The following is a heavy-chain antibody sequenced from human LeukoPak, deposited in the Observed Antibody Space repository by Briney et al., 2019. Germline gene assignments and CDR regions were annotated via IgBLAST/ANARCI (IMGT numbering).Heavy chain of an antibody. V-gene: IGHV1-69*06. D-gene: IGHD6-19*01. CDR3: ARGKISYSSGWYYYFDY. CDR1: GGTFSSYA. Sequence: SVKVSCKASGGTFSSYAISWVRQAPGQGLEWMGGIIPIFGTANYAQKFQGRVTITADKSTSTAYMELSSLRSEDTAAYYYARGKISYSSGWYYYFDYWGQGTLVTVSS. CDR2: IIPIFGTA. J-gene: IGHJ4*02.